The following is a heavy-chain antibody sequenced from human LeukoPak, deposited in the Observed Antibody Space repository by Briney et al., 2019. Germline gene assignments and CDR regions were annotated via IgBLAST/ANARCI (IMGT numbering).Heavy chain of an antibody. D-gene: IGHD6-13*01. CDR1: GFTFSSYA. J-gene: IGHJ4*02. CDR3: AKTPSSSWYFNDY. V-gene: IGHV3-23*01. CDR2: ISGSGGST. Sequence: GGSLRLSCAASGFTFSSYAMSWDRQAPGKGLEWVSAISGSGGSTYYADSVKGRFTISRDNSKNTLYLQMNSLRAEDTAVYYCAKTPSSSWYFNDYWGQGTLVTVSS.